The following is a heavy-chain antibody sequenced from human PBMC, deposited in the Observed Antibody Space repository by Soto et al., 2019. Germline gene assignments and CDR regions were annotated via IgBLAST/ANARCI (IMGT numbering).Heavy chain of an antibody. CDR1: GYTFTSYG. CDR3: ARTVTIAAASIYYYYYGRGV. CDR2: ISAYNGNT. J-gene: IGHJ6*02. D-gene: IGHD6-13*01. V-gene: IGHV1-18*04. Sequence: ASVKVSCKASGYTFTSYGISWVRQAPGQGLEWMGWISAYNGNTKYAQKLQGRVTMTTDTSTSTAYMELRSLRSDDTAVYYCARTVTIAAASIYYYYYGRGVWAQGTTVT.